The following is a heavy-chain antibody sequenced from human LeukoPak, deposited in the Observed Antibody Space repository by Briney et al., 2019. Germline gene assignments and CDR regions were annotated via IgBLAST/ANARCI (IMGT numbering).Heavy chain of an antibody. J-gene: IGHJ4*02. D-gene: IGHD3-22*01. Sequence: ASVKVSCKASGYTFTGYYMHWARQAPGQGLEWMGWINPNSGGTNYAQKFQGRVTMTRDTSISTAYMELSRLRSDDTAVYYCARDMDYYDSSGETDYWGQGTLVTVSS. V-gene: IGHV1-2*02. CDR1: GYTFTGYY. CDR3: ARDMDYYDSSGETDY. CDR2: INPNSGGT.